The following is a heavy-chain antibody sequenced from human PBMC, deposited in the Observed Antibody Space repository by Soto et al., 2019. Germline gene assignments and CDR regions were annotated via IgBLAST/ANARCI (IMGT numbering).Heavy chain of an antibody. D-gene: IGHD2-21*02. CDR3: ARGPHIVVVTAKFDY. J-gene: IGHJ4*02. V-gene: IGHV4-34*01. CDR2: INHSGST. CDR1: GGSFSGYY. Sequence: SETLSLSCAVYGGSFSGYYWSWIRQPPGKGLEWIGEINHSGSTNYNPSLKSRVTISVDTSKNQFSLKLSSVTAADTAVYYCARGPHIVVVTAKFDYWGQGTLVTVS.